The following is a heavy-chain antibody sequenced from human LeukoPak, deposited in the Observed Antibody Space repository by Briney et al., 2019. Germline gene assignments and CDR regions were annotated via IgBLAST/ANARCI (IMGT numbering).Heavy chain of an antibody. J-gene: IGHJ5*02. CDR1: GGSISSYY. V-gene: IGHV4-59*01. D-gene: IGHD6-13*01. Sequence: SETLSLTCTVSGGSISSYYRSWVRQPPGKGLEWIGYIYYSGSTDYNTSLKSRVTVSVDTSKNRFSLKLSSVTAADTAVYSCVTENSSSCYSRWFDPWGQGTLVTVSS. CDR3: VTENSSSCYSRWFDP. CDR2: IYYSGST.